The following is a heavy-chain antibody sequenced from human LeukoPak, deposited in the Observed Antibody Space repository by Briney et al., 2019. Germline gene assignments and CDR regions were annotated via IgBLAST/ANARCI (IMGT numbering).Heavy chain of an antibody. CDR3: ARSCISTTCPFDF. D-gene: IGHD2-2*01. CDR1: GFSFSGFW. CDR2: IEIDGRGT. V-gene: IGHV3-74*01. J-gene: IGHJ2*01. Sequence: GGSLRLSCAASGFSFSGFWMHWVRQAPGKGLLWVSHIEIDGRGTTYVDSVKGRFTISRDNAKNTLYLQMNSLRAEDTAVYYCARSCISTTCPFDFWGRGTLVTVSS.